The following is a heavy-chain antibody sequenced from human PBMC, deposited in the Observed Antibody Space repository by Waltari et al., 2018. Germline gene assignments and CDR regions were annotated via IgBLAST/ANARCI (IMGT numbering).Heavy chain of an antibody. CDR1: GGSFSGYY. V-gene: IGHV4-34*01. CDR2: VNHSGSN. CDR3: ASLNPQVYYYYYYGMDV. J-gene: IGHJ6*02. Sequence: QVQLQQWGAGLLKPSETLSLTCAVYGGSFSGYYWSWIRQPPGKGLEWIGEVNHSGSNNYNQSLKSRVTISVDTSKNQFSLKLSSVTAADTAVYYCASLNPQVYYYYYYGMDVWGQGTTVTVSS.